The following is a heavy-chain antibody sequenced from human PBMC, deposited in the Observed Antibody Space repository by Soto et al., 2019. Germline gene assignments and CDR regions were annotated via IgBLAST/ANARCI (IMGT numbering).Heavy chain of an antibody. CDR1: GYTFTSYG. CDR3: ARDVRSGWTDY. V-gene: IGHV1-18*01. Sequence: ASVKVSFKASGYTFTSYGISWLRQAPGQGLEWMGWISAYNGNTNYAQKLQGRVTMTTDTSTSTAYMELRSLRSDDTAVYYCARDVRSGWTDYWGQGTLVTVSS. J-gene: IGHJ4*02. CDR2: ISAYNGNT. D-gene: IGHD6-19*01.